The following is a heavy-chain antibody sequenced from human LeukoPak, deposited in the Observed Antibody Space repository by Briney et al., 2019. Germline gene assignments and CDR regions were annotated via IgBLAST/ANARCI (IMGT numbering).Heavy chain of an antibody. CDR2: IIPIFGTA. CDR1: GGTFSSYA. J-gene: IGHJ4*02. Sequence: SVKVSCKASGGTFSSYAISWVRQAPGQGLEWMGGIIPIFGTANYAQKFQGRVTITADGSTSTAYMELSSLRSEDTAVYYCARGTYDYVWGSYRPYFDYWGQGTLVTVSS. CDR3: ARGTYDYVWGSYRPYFDY. V-gene: IGHV1-69*01. D-gene: IGHD3-16*02.